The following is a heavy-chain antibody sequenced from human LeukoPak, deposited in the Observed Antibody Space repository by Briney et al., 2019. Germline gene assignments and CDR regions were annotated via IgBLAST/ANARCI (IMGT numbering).Heavy chain of an antibody. J-gene: IGHJ3*02. CDR2: ISWNSGSI. D-gene: IGHD5/OR15-5a*01. Sequence: GRSLRLSCAASGFTFDDYAMHWVRQAPGKGLEWVSGISWNSGSIGYADSVKGRFTISRDNAKNSLYLQMNSLRAEDTALYYCAKEGYRVYAFDIWGQGTMVTVSS. CDR3: AKEGYRVYAFDI. CDR1: GFTFDDYA. V-gene: IGHV3-9*01.